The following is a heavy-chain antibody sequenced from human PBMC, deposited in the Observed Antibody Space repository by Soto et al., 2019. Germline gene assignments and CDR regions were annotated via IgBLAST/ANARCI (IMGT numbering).Heavy chain of an antibody. J-gene: IGHJ6*02. V-gene: IGHV3-23*01. CDR2: ISGSGGST. Sequence: GGSLRVSCAASGFTFSSYAMSWVRQAPGKGLEWVSAISGSGGSTYYADSVKGRFTISRDNSKNTLYLQMNSLRAEDTAVYYCAKDMVVVAAPNYYYGMDVWGQGTTVTVSS. CDR1: GFTFSSYA. CDR3: AKDMVVVAAPNYYYGMDV. D-gene: IGHD2-15*01.